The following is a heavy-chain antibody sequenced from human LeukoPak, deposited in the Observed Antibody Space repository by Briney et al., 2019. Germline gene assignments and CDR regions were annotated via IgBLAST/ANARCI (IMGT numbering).Heavy chain of an antibody. CDR3: ARAFSSWYPFDY. Sequence: SVKVSCKASGGTFSSYAISWVRQAPGQGLEWMGGIIPIIGTANYAQKFQGRVTITADESTSTAYMELSSLRSEDTAVYYCARAFSSWYPFDYWGQGTLVTVSS. J-gene: IGHJ4*02. CDR1: GGTFSSYA. CDR2: IIPIIGTA. D-gene: IGHD6-13*01. V-gene: IGHV1-69*13.